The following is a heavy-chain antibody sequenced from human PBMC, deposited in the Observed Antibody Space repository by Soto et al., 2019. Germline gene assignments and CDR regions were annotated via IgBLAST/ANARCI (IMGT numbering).Heavy chain of an antibody. CDR3: AKESDFRGPFHV. CDR2: IGGSGAAT. CDR1: GFTFSTYG. Sequence: EVQLLESGGGLVQPGGSLRLSCAASGFTFSTYGMGWVRQAPGKGLAWVSAIGGSGAATFYADPVKGRFTISRDNSKNTLYLQMNSLRAEDTAVYYCAKESDFRGPFHVWGQGTRVTVSS. V-gene: IGHV3-23*01. J-gene: IGHJ3*01. D-gene: IGHD3-10*01.